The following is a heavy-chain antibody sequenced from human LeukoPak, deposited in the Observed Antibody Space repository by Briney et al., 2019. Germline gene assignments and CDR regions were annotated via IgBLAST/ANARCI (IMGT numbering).Heavy chain of an antibody. J-gene: IGHJ4*02. V-gene: IGHV3-7*01. CDR3: ARGALGVVVTAADYFDY. CDR2: IKQDGTDK. Sequence: GGSLRLSCEASGFTFGTYWMSWVRQAPGKGLEWVANIKQDGTDKFYVESVKGRFTISRDNAQNSVFLQMNSLRAEDTAVYYCARGALGVVVTAADYFDYRGQGTLVTVSS. CDR1: GFTFGTYW. D-gene: IGHD2-21*02.